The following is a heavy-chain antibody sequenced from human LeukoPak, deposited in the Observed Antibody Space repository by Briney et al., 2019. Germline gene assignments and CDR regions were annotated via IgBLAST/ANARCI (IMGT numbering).Heavy chain of an antibody. J-gene: IGHJ3*02. D-gene: IGHD2-2*01. CDR1: GFTFSTYW. V-gene: IGHV3-7*01. Sequence: GGSLRLSCAASGFTFSTYWMTWVRQAPGKGLEWVANIHQDESEKYYVDSVKGRFTISRDNAKNTLYLQMNSLRAEDTAVYYCARVQEDIVVVPASHGAFDIWGQGTMVTVSS. CDR2: IHQDESEK. CDR3: ARVQEDIVVVPASHGAFDI.